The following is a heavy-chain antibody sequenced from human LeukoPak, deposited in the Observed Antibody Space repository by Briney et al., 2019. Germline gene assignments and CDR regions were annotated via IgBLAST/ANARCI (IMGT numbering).Heavy chain of an antibody. CDR2: INSDATET. V-gene: IGHV3-74*01. Sequence: GGSRRLSCAASGFSFSIYYMHWVRQAPGKGLVWVSRINSDATETVYADSVRGRFTISRDNAKNTLYLQMNSLRGEDTAVYYCVLYGLGSPHWGQGTLVTVSS. D-gene: IGHD3-10*01. J-gene: IGHJ4*02. CDR1: GFSFSIYY. CDR3: VLYGLGSPH.